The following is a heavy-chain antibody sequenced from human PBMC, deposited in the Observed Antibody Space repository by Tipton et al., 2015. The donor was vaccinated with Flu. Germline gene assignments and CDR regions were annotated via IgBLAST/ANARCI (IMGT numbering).Heavy chain of an antibody. Sequence: SLRLSCAASGFTFSSYDMHWVRQATGKGLEWVSAIGTAGGTYYPGSVKGRFTISRENAKNSLYLQMNSLRAGDTAVYYCARGASIAAAGTIDCWGLGTLVTVSS. J-gene: IGHJ4*02. V-gene: IGHV3-13*01. CDR1: GFTFSSYD. CDR2: IGTAGGT. D-gene: IGHD6-13*01. CDR3: ARGASIAAAGTIDC.